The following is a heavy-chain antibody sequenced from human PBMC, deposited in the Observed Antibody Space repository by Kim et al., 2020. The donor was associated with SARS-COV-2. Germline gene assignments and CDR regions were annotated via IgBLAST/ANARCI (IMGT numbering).Heavy chain of an antibody. CDR2: ISGSGGST. CDR1: GFTFSSYA. CDR3: AKDGDSSGYEPRPFDY. J-gene: IGHJ4*02. Sequence: GGSLRLSCAASGFTFSSYAMSWVRQAPGKGLEWVSAISGSGGSTYYADSVKGRFTISRDNSKNTLYLQMNSLRAEDTAVYYCAKDGDSSGYEPRPFDYWGQGTLVTVSS. D-gene: IGHD3-22*01. V-gene: IGHV3-23*01.